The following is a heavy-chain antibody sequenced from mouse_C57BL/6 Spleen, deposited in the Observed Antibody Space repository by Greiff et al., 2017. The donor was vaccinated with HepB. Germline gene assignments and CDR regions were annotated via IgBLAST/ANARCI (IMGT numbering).Heavy chain of an antibody. CDR1: GYAFTNYL. J-gene: IGHJ4*01. CDR3: ARPTVVENYYAMDY. V-gene: IGHV1-54*01. CDR2: INPGSGGT. D-gene: IGHD1-1*01. Sequence: QVQLQQSGAELVRPGTSVKVSCKASGYAFTNYLMEWVKQRPGQGLEWIGVINPGSGGTNYNEKFKGKATLTADKSSSTAYMQLSSLTSEDSAVYFCARPTVVENYYAMDYWGQGTSVTVSS.